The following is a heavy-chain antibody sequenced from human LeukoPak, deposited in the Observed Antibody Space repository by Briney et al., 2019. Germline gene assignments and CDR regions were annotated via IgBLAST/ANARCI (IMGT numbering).Heavy chain of an antibody. J-gene: IGHJ6*02. Sequence: SETLSLTCTVSGCSISKYYLTWIRQAPGKGLEWIGYVYYVGSANYNPSLKSRVTISVDMSKNQYSLKLTAVTTADTAVYYCAGKKTSFGELLNGMDVWGQGTTVAVSS. CDR2: VYYVGSA. V-gene: IGHV4-59*01. CDR1: GCSISKYY. D-gene: IGHD3-10*01. CDR3: AGKKTSFGELLNGMDV.